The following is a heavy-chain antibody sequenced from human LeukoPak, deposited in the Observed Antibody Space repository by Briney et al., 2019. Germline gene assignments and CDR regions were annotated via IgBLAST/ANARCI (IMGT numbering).Heavy chain of an antibody. CDR3: ALDFDY. Sequence: PSETLSLTCTVSGGSISSGSYYSSWIRQPAGKGLEWIGRIYTSGSTNYNPSLKSRVTISVDTSKNQFSLKLSPVTAADTAVYYCALDFDYWGQGTLVTVSS. V-gene: IGHV4-61*02. CDR1: GGSISSGSYY. J-gene: IGHJ4*02. CDR2: IYTSGST.